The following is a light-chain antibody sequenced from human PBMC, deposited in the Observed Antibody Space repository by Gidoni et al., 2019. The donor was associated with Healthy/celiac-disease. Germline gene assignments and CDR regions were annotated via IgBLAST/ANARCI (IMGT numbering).Light chain of an antibody. V-gene: IGKV4-1*01. CDR1: QSVLYSSNNKTY. Sequence: IVMTQSPDCLAVSLGGRAPITCKSSQSVLYSSNNKTYLAWYQQKPGQPPRLLIYWASTRESGVPDRFSGSGSGTDFTLTISSLQAEDVAVYYCQQYYSTPLTFGPXTKVDIK. CDR3: QQYYSTPLT. CDR2: WAS. J-gene: IGKJ3*01.